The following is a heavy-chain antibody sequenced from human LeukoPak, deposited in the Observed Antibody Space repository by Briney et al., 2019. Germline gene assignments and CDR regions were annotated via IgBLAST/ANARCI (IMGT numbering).Heavy chain of an antibody. V-gene: IGHV4-4*07. Sequence: SETLSLTCTVSGGSISSYYWSWIRQPAGKGLEWIGRIYTSGTTNYNPSLKSRVTMSVDTSKYQFSLKMRSVTAADTAVYYCARANYDGSDYWGQGILVTVSS. CDR2: IYTSGTT. CDR3: ARANYDGSDY. CDR1: GGSISSYY. D-gene: IGHD3-22*01. J-gene: IGHJ4*02.